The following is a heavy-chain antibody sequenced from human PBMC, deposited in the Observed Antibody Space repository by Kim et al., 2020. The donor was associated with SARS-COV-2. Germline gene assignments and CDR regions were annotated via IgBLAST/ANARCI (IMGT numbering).Heavy chain of an antibody. J-gene: IGHJ4*02. D-gene: IGHD6-25*01. Sequence: GGSLRLSCVASGFIFANNGMYWVRQAPGKGLEWVSVISPGGDITYYGDTVKGRFTISRDNSRNTLYLQMNSLRAEDTAVYYCARGRHVDYWGQGTLVTVS. CDR3: ARGRHVDY. CDR1: GFIFANNG. CDR2: ISPGGDIT. V-gene: IGHV3-23*01.